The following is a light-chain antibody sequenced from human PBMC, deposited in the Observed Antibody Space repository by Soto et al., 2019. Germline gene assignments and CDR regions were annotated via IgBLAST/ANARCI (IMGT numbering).Light chain of an antibody. Sequence: DIQMTQSPSSLSASVGDRVTITCRASQSISTYVNWYQQKPGKAPTPLIYATSSLQTGVPSRFSGSGSGTDSTLTITSLQPEDSATYYGQPGYSTPLTVGGGTKVEIK. V-gene: IGKV1-39*01. J-gene: IGKJ4*01. CDR2: ATS. CDR3: QPGYSTPLT. CDR1: QSISTY.